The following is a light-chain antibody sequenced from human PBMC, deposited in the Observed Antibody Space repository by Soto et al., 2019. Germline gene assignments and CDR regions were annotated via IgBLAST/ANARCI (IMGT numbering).Light chain of an antibody. CDR3: RSYTSRSTVV. CDR1: SSDVGGYNS. J-gene: IGLJ2*01. Sequence: QSVLTQPASVSGSPGQSSTISCTGASSDVGGYNSVSWYQQHPGKAPKLMIFDVTNRPSGVSNRFSGSKSGNTASLTISGLQAEDEADYYCRSYTSRSTVVFGGGTKLTVL. V-gene: IGLV2-14*01. CDR2: DVT.